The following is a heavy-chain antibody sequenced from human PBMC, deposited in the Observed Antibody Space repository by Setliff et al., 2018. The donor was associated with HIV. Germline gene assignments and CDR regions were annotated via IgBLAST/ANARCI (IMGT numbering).Heavy chain of an antibody. CDR2: IYYSGST. Sequence: SETLSLTCTVSGGSISSSSYYWGWIRQPPGKGLEWIGSIYYSGSTYYNPSLKIRVTISVDTSKNQFSLKLSSVTAADTAVYYCACGAAAGTYYYYYYYMDVWGKGTTVTVSS. CDR3: ACGAAAGTYYYYYYYMDV. V-gene: IGHV4-39*01. CDR1: GGSISSSSYY. D-gene: IGHD6-13*01. J-gene: IGHJ6*03.